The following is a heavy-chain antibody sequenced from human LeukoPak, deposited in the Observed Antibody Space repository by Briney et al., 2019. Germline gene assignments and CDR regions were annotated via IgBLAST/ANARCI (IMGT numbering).Heavy chain of an antibody. D-gene: IGHD2-15*01. V-gene: IGHV3-21*04. CDR2: ITSSSSYK. CDR1: GFTFSSYS. CDR3: ATLYLNWFDP. Sequence: PGGSLRLSCAASGFTFSSYSMNWVRQAPGKGLEWVSSITSSSSYKYYADSVKGRFTISRDNAKNSLYLQMNSLRSEDTAVYYCATLYLNWFDPWGQGTLVTVSS. J-gene: IGHJ5*02.